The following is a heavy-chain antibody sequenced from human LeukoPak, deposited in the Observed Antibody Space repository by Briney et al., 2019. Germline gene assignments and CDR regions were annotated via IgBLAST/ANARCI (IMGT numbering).Heavy chain of an antibody. V-gene: IGHV3-15*07. CDR1: GFTFSNAW. CDR2: IKSKTDGGTT. D-gene: IGHD5-18*01. J-gene: IGHJ4*02. CDR3: TTGRGYSYGSPFFDY. Sequence: TGGSLRLSCAASGFTFSNAWMNWVRQAPGKGLEWVGRIKSKTDGGTTDYAAPVKGRFTISRDDSKNTLYLQMNSLKTEDTAVYYCTTGRGYSYGSPFFDYWGQGTLVTVSS.